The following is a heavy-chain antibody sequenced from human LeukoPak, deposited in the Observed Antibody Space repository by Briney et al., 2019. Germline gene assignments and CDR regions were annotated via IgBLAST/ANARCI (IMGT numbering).Heavy chain of an antibody. D-gene: IGHD3-3*01. Sequence: ASVKVSCKASGYTFTSYAMNWVRQAPGQGLEWMGWINTNTGNPTYAQGFTGRFVFSLDTSVSTAYLQISSLKAEDSAVYYCARGDAFYDFWNGHNYYYYMDVWGKGTTVTVSS. V-gene: IGHV7-4-1*02. CDR2: INTNTGNP. CDR3: ARGDAFYDFWNGHNYYYYMDV. CDR1: GYTFTSYA. J-gene: IGHJ6*03.